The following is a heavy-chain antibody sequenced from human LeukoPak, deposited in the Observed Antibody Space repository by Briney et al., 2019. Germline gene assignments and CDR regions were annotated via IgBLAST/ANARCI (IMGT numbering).Heavy chain of an antibody. CDR2: IYYSGST. J-gene: IGHJ6*02. Sequence: SETLSLTCTVSGGSISSGGYYWSWIRQHPGKGLEWIGYIYYSGSTYYNPSLKSRVTISVDTSKNQFSLKLSSVTAADTAVYYCARELVVPDHYYYGMDVWGQGTTVTVSS. V-gene: IGHV4-31*03. CDR3: ARELVVPDHYYYGMDV. D-gene: IGHD2-2*01. CDR1: GGSISSGGYY.